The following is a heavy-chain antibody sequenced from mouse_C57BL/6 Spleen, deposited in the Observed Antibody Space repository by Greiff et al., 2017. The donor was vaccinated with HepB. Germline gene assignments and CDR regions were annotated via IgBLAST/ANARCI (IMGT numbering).Heavy chain of an antibody. CDR2: ISSGGDYI. CDR1: GFTFSSYA. V-gene: IGHV5-9-1*02. D-gene: IGHD2-5*01. J-gene: IGHJ2*01. CDR3: TREAYYSSYFDY. Sequence: EVQLQESGEGLVKPGGSLKLSCAASGFTFSSYAMSWVRQTPEKRLEWVAYISSGGDYIYYADTVKGRFTIYRDNARNTLYLQMSSLKSEDTAMYYCTREAYYSSYFDYWGQGTTHTVTS.